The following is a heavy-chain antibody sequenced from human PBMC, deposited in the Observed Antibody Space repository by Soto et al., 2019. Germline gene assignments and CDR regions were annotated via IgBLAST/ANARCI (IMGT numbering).Heavy chain of an antibody. V-gene: IGHV3-30*03. D-gene: IGHD5-18*01. J-gene: IGHJ4*02. CDR1: GFTFRSHG. CDR3: VSVPRGYTYGLDY. Sequence: QVQVVESGGGVVQPGRSLRLSCEASGFTFRSHGMHWVRQAPGKGLEWVAVISFDGSDKYYADSVRGRFAISRDNSQKTLHLEMYNLRPEETALLYCVSVPRGYTYGLDYWGQGTLVTVSS. CDR2: ISFDGSDK.